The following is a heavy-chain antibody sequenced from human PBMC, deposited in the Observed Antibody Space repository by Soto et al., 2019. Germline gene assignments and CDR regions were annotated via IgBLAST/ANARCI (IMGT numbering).Heavy chain of an antibody. CDR1: GGSFSGYY. CDR2: INHSGST. V-gene: IGHV4-34*01. CDR3: ATGPWAPNGYYPPGYYYYGMDV. Sequence: PSETLSLTCAVYGGSFSGYYWSWIRQPPGKGLEWIGEINHSGSTNYNPSLKSRVTISVDTSKNQFSLKLSSVTAADTAVYYCATGPWAPNGYYPPGYYYYGMDVWGQGNTVTVSS. D-gene: IGHD3-3*01. J-gene: IGHJ6*02.